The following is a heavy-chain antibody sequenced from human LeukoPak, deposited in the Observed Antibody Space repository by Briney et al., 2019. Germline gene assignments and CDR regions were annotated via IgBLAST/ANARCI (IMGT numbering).Heavy chain of an antibody. CDR2: IYSGGST. V-gene: IGHV3-53*01. CDR3: ARDFPRGVIGENAVGLIGN. D-gene: IGHD3-22*01. CDR1: GFTVSSNY. J-gene: IGHJ4*02. Sequence: SGGSLRLSCAASGFTVSSNYMSWVRPAPGKGLEWVSVIYSGGSTYYADSVKGRFTISRDNSKNTLYLQMNGLRAEDTAVYYCARDFPRGVIGENAVGLIGNWGQGTLVTVSS.